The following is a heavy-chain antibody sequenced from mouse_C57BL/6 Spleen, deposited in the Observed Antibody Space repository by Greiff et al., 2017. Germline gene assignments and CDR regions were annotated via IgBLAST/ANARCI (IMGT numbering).Heavy chain of an antibody. CDR2: IRNKANGYTT. J-gene: IGHJ4*01. D-gene: IGHD4-1*02. Sequence: EVQLVESGGGLVQPGGSLSLSCAASGFTFTDYYMSWVRQPPGKALEWLGFIRNKANGYTTEYSASVKGRFTIYRDNSQSILYLQMNALRAEDSATYYCARSNWDGAMDYWGQGTSVTVAS. CDR1: GFTFTDYY. CDR3: ARSNWDGAMDY. V-gene: IGHV7-3*01.